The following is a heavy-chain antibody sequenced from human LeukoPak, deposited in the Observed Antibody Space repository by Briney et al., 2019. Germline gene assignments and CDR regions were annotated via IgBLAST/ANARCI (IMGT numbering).Heavy chain of an antibody. CDR1: GFTFSSYA. D-gene: IGHD4-17*01. CDR3: AKDRFVGYGRPNWFDP. V-gene: IGHV3-23*01. Sequence: GGSLRLSCAASGFTFSSYAMSWVRQAPGKGLEWVSAISGSGGSTYYADSVKGRFTISRDNSKNTLSLQMNSLRAEDTAVYYCAKDRFVGYGRPNWFDPWGQGTLVTVSS. CDR2: ISGSGGST. J-gene: IGHJ5*02.